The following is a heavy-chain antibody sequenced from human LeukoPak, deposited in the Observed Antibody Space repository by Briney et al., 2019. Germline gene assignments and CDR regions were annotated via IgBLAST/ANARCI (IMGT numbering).Heavy chain of an antibody. CDR3: ARDGGYYYDSSGYYRD. D-gene: IGHD3-22*01. Sequence: SETLSRTCTVSGGSISSYYWSWIRQPPGKGLEWIGYIYYSGSTNYNPSLKSRVTISVDTSKNQFSLKLSSVTAADTAVYYCARDGGYYYDSSGYYRDWGQGTLVTVSS. V-gene: IGHV4-59*01. J-gene: IGHJ4*02. CDR1: GGSISSYY. CDR2: IYYSGST.